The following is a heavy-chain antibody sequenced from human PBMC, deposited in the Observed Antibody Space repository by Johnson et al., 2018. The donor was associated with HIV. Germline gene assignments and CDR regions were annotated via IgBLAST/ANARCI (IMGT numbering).Heavy chain of an antibody. J-gene: IGHJ3*01. CDR1: GFTLNNYD. Sequence: QVQLVESGGVVVQPGGSLRLSCAASGFTLNNYDMHWVRQVPGKGLEWVAFIRYDGDNQYYGDSVKGRFTISRDNSKKTLYLQMNGLRPEDTAVYYCAKDEAQTLASAGRDAFDFWGQGTAVTV. V-gene: IGHV3-30*02. CDR2: IRYDGDNQ. CDR3: AKDEAQTLASAGRDAFDF. D-gene: IGHD6-13*01.